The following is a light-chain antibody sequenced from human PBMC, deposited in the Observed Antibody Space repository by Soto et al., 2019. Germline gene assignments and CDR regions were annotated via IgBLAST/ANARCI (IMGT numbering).Light chain of an antibody. CDR3: TSYTSSNSHVL. Sequence: QSVLTQPASVSGSPGQSITISCTGTSSDVGDYDYVSWYQQLPGKAPKLMIYHVSDRPSGVSNRFSGSKSGNTASLTISGLQAEDEADYYCTSYTSSNSHVLFGGGTKLTVL. V-gene: IGLV2-14*01. CDR1: SSDVGDYDY. J-gene: IGLJ2*01. CDR2: HVS.